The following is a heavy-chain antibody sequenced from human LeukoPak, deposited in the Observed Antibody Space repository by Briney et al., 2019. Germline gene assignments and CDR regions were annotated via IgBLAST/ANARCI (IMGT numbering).Heavy chain of an antibody. V-gene: IGHV3-30*18. D-gene: IGHD3-3*01. Sequence: GGSLRLSCAASGFTFSSYGMHWVRKAPGKGLEWVAVISYDGSNKYYADSVKGRFTISRDNSKNTLYLQMNSLRAEDTAVYYCAKSVSTYDFWSGYDFDYWGQGTLVTVSS. CDR3: AKSVSTYDFWSGYDFDY. CDR2: ISYDGSNK. CDR1: GFTFSSYG. J-gene: IGHJ4*02.